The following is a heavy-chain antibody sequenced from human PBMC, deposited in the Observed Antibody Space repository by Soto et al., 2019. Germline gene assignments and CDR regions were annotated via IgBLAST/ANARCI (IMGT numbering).Heavy chain of an antibody. J-gene: IGHJ4*02. CDR1: GFTFSSFV. CDR2: ISGSGGST. Sequence: GGSLRLSCAASGFTFSSFVMSWIRQAPGKGLEWVSAISGSGGSTFYADSVKGRITISRDNSKSTLFLQMNSLRAEDTAIYYYAQDRYDDSSGYSYYWGQGTLVTVSS. CDR3: AQDRYDDSSGYSYY. D-gene: IGHD3-22*01. V-gene: IGHV3-23*01.